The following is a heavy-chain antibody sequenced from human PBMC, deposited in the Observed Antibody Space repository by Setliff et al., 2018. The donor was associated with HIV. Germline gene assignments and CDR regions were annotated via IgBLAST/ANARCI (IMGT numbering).Heavy chain of an antibody. D-gene: IGHD2-2*01. CDR2: VYHTGST. CDR3: ARHAAGPDGPFDY. V-gene: IGHV4-38-2*01. J-gene: IGHJ4*02. CDR1: GYSMSSGYY. Sequence: SETLSLSCGVSGYSMSSGYYWGWIRQPPGKGLEWIGNVYHTGSTYYNPSLKSRVTISVDTSKNQFSLKLSSVIAADTAVYYCARHAAGPDGPFDYWGQGTLVTVSS.